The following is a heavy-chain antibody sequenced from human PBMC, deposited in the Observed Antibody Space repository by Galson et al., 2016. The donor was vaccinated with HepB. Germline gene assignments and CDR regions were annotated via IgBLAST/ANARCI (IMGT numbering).Heavy chain of an antibody. CDR3: VKIFDFLNGWIDH. CDR1: GLPFSDSY. J-gene: IGHJ4*02. CDR2: ISNTGKTI. Sequence: SLRLSCAASGLPFSDSYMSWIRQAPGKGLEWISYISNTGKTIYYADSVKGRFSISRDNSQNTLDLQMNSLRAEDTAVYYCVKIFDFLNGWIDHWGQGTLVTVSS. V-gene: IGHV3-11*01. D-gene: IGHD3-3*01.